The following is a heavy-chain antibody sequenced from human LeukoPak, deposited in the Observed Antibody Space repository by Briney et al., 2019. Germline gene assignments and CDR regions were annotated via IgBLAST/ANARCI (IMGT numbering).Heavy chain of an antibody. D-gene: IGHD6-19*01. CDR1: GFTFSSYS. V-gene: IGHV3-21*01. J-gene: IGHJ3*02. CDR3: ATFDSSGGGFDAFDI. Sequence: PGGSLRLSCAASGFTFSSYSMNWVRQAPGKGLEWVSSISSSSSYIYYADSVKGRFTISRDNAKNSLYLQMNSLRAEDTAVYYCATFDSSGGGFDAFDIWGQGTMVTVSS. CDR2: ISSSSSYI.